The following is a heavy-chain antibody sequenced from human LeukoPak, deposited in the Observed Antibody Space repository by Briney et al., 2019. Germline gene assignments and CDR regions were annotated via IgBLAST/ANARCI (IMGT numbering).Heavy chain of an antibody. CDR1: GFTFSNYW. V-gene: IGHV3-7*05. D-gene: IGHD3-10*01. J-gene: IGHJ4*02. CDR2: IKQDGSEK. CDR3: ARGGIRGVLMEY. Sequence: PGGSLRLSCAASGFTFSNYWMTWVRQAPGKGLEGVANIKQDGSEKYYVDSVKGRFTISRDNAKNSLYLQMNSLRADDTAVYYCARGGIRGVLMEYWGQGTLVTVSS.